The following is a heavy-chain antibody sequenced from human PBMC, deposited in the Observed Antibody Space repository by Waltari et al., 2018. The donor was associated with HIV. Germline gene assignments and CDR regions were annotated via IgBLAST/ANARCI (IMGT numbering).Heavy chain of an antibody. CDR2: IIPILGIA. CDR3: ASDLRQFDAFDI. Sequence: QVQLVQSGAEVKKPGSSVKVSCKASGGTFSSYAISWVRQAPGQGLEWMGRIIPILGIANYAQKFQGRVTITADKSTSTAYMELSSLRSEDTAVYYCASDLRQFDAFDIWGQGTMVTVSS. J-gene: IGHJ3*02. V-gene: IGHV1-69*04. D-gene: IGHD4-4*01. CDR1: GGTFSSYA.